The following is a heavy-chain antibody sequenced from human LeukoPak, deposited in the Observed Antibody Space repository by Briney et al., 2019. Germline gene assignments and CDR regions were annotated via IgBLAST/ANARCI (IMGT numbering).Heavy chain of an antibody. D-gene: IGHD6-6*01. CDR3: AGSKDTQYSWYNWFDP. V-gene: IGHV4-59*01. J-gene: IGHJ5*02. Sequence: TPSETLSLTCTVSGDSISSYYWSWIRQPPGKGLEWIGYIYYTGSTNYNPSLKSRVTISVDTSKNQFSLKLSSVTAAATAVYYCAGSKDTQYSWYNWFDPWGQGTLVTVSS. CDR1: GDSISSYY. CDR2: IYYTGST.